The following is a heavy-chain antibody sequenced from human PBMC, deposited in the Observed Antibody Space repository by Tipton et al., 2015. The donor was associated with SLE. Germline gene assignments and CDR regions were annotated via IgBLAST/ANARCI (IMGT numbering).Heavy chain of an antibody. CDR1: GGSFSSHY. Sequence: LRLSCTVSGGSFSSHYWSWIRQPPGKGLEWIGYIYYSGSTNYNPSLKSRLSISLDTSKNQFSLKLSSVTAADTAMYYCARRAYSSSWYGAFDIWGQGTMVTVSS. J-gene: IGHJ3*02. CDR3: ARRAYSSSWYGAFDI. D-gene: IGHD6-13*01. CDR2: IYYSGST. V-gene: IGHV4-59*08.